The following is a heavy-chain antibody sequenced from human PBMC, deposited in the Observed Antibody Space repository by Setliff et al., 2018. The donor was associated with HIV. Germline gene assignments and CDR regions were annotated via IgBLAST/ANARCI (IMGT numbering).Heavy chain of an antibody. D-gene: IGHD5-12*01. J-gene: IGHJ4*02. Sequence: GGSLRLSCAASGFVFKTYNMNWVRQAPGKGLEWISFITDGARDILYADSLEGRFTVSRDDTKNSLYLQMNNLRVEDTAVYYCARDRHNGDGAYDFDYWGQGTLVTVSS. V-gene: IGHV3-21*05. CDR1: GFVFKTYN. CDR2: ITDGARDI. CDR3: ARDRHNGDGAYDFDY.